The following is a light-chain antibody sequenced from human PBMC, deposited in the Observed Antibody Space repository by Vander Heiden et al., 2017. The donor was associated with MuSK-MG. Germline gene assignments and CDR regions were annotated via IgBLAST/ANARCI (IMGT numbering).Light chain of an antibody. Sequence: DIVMTQSPDSLAVSLGERATINCKSSQSVLYSSNNKNYLAWYQQKPGQPPKLLIYWASTRESGVPDRFSGSGSGTDFTLTISSLQAEDVAVYYCQQDDSTPITFGQGTQVEIK. V-gene: IGKV4-1*01. J-gene: IGKJ5*01. CDR2: WAS. CDR1: QSVLYSSNNKNY. CDR3: QQDDSTPIT.